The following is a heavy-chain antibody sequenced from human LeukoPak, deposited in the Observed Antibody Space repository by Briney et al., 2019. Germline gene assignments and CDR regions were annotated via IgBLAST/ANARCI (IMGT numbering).Heavy chain of an antibody. J-gene: IGHJ4*02. Sequence: VASVKVSCKASGYTFTSYGISWVRQAPGQGLEVMGWISAYNGNSYYAQTFQGRVTMTTDTSTSTAYMELRSLRSEDTAVYYCAREAQQLVTIYFDYWGQGTLVTVSS. D-gene: IGHD1-1*01. V-gene: IGHV1-18*01. CDR3: AREAQQLVTIYFDY. CDR2: ISAYNGNS. CDR1: GYTFTSYG.